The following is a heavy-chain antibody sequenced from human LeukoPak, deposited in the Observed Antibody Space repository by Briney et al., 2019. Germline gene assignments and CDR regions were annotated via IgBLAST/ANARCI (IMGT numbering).Heavy chain of an antibody. CDR1: GFTFSNYN. Sequence: NPGGSLRLSCAAFGFTFSNYNMNWVRQAPGKGLEWVSSISGSSTYISYADSVKGRFTISRDNANNSLYLQMNSLRAEDTAVYYCARDYDILTGYFTLDYWGQGTLVTVSS. J-gene: IGHJ4*02. D-gene: IGHD3-9*01. CDR2: ISGSSTYI. V-gene: IGHV3-21*01. CDR3: ARDYDILTGYFTLDY.